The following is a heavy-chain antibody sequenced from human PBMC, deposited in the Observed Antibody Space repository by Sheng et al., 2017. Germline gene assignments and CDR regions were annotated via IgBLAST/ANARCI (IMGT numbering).Heavy chain of an antibody. CDR2: ISYDGSNK. CDR1: GFTFSSYA. Sequence: QVQLVESGGGVVQPGRSLRLSCAASGFTFSSYAMHWVRQAPGKGLEWVAVISYDGSNKYYADSVKGRFTISRDNSKNTLYLQMNSLRAEDTAVYYCARDRLPYYDFWSGYTYYYYYMDVWGKGTTVTVSS. D-gene: IGHD3-3*01. V-gene: IGHV3-30-3*01. CDR3: ARDRLPYYDFWSGYTYYYYYMDV. J-gene: IGHJ6*03.